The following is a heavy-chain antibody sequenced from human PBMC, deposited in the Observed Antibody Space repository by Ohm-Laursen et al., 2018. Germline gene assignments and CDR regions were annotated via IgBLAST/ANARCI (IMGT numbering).Heavy chain of an antibody. CDR1: GFTFGSYW. CDR2: IKQDGSEK. V-gene: IGHV3-7*01. Sequence: SLRLSCSASGFTFGSYWMNWDRQAPGTGLEWVSNIKQDGSEKYYVDSVKGRFTISRDNAKNSLYLQMNSLRAEDTAVYYCARGDREFDYWGQGTLVTVSS. J-gene: IGHJ4*02. CDR3: ARGDREFDY. D-gene: IGHD5-24*01.